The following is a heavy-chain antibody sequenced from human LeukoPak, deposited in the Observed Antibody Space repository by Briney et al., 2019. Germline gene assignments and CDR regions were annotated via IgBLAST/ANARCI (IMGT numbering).Heavy chain of an antibody. D-gene: IGHD6-25*01. Sequence: GGSLRLSCAASGFTFSSYWMHWVRQAPGKGLVWVARINSDGSSTRYADSVKGRFTISRDNAKNTLYLQMNSLRAEDTAVYYCARDYSSVNEVDYFDYWGQGTLVTVSS. V-gene: IGHV3-74*01. CDR2: INSDGSST. J-gene: IGHJ4*02. CDR1: GFTFSSYW. CDR3: ARDYSSVNEVDYFDY.